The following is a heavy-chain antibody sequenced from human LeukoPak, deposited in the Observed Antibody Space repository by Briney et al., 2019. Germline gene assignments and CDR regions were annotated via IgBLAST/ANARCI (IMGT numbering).Heavy chain of an antibody. J-gene: IGHJ5*02. CDR3: ARGRSSWGTSWFDP. CDR1: GYTFTSSD. Sequence: ASVKVSCKASGYTFTSSDINWVRQATGQGLEWMGWMNPNSGNTGYAQKFQGRVTITRNTSISTAYMELSSLRSEDTAVYYCARGRSSWGTSWFDPWGQGTLVTVSS. CDR2: MNPNSGNT. D-gene: IGHD6-13*01. V-gene: IGHV1-8*03.